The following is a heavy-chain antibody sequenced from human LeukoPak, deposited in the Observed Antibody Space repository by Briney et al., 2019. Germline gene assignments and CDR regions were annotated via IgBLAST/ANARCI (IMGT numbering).Heavy chain of an antibody. D-gene: IGHD3-3*01. CDR1: GFTFSRCW. CDR2: INSDGSST. V-gene: IGHV3-74*01. J-gene: IGHJ3*02. CDR3: ASVVGGYYPPVEGFDI. Sequence: PGGSLRLSCAASGFTFSRCWMHWVRQAPGKGLVWVSRINSDGSSTSYADSVKGRFTISRDNAKNTLYLQMNSLRAEDTALYYCASVVGGYYPPVEGFDIWGQGTMVTVSS.